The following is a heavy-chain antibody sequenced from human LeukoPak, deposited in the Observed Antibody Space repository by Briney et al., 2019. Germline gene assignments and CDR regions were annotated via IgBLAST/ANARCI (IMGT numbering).Heavy chain of an antibody. J-gene: IGHJ4*02. CDR2: ISSGSRTI. CDR3: ARESISGHRDFDY. Sequence: GGSLRLSCAASGFAFSSYSMNWVRQAPGKGLEWVSYISSGSRTIYYADSVKGRFTMSRDNAKNSLYLQMNSLRAEDTAVYYCARESISGHRDFDYWGQGALVTVSS. V-gene: IGHV3-48*01. CDR1: GFAFSSYS. D-gene: IGHD1-26*01.